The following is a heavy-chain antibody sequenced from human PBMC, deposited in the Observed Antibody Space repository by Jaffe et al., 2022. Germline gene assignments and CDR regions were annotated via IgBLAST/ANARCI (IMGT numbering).Heavy chain of an antibody. J-gene: IGHJ4*02. V-gene: IGHV3-7*05. CDR2: IKQDGSEK. D-gene: IGHD2-21*01. CDR1: GFTFSSNW. Sequence: EVQLVESGGGLVQPGGSLRLSCAASGFTFSSNWMSWVRQAPGKGLEWVANIKQDGSEKYYVDSVKGRFTISKDNAKNSLYLQMNSLRAEDTAVYYCARARPGLYFDYWGQGTLVTVSS. CDR3: ARARPGLYFDY.